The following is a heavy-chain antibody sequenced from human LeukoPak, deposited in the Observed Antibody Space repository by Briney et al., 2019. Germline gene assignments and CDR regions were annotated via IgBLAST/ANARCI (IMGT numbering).Heavy chain of an antibody. Sequence: ASVKVSCKASGYTFTGYYMHWVRQAPGQGLEWMGIINPSGGSTSYAQKFQGRATMTRDTSTSTVYMELSSLRSEDTAVYYCARGTKARYCSSTSCYSTFDYWGQGTLVTVSS. D-gene: IGHD2-2*01. V-gene: IGHV1-46*01. CDR1: GYTFTGYY. CDR3: ARGTKARYCSSTSCYSTFDY. J-gene: IGHJ4*02. CDR2: INPSGGST.